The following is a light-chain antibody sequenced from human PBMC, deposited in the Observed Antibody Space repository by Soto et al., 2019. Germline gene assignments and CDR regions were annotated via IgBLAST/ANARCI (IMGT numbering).Light chain of an antibody. J-gene: IGLJ1*01. CDR2: EVN. CDR1: GSDVGAYNL. V-gene: IGLV2-23*02. CDR3: CSYAGNSEV. Sequence: QSVLTQPASVSGSPGQSITISCAGTGSDVGAYNLVSWYQQHPGKAPKLIIREVNTRPSGISNRFSGSKSGDTASLTISGLQAEDEADYYCCSYAGNSEVFGTGTKVTVL.